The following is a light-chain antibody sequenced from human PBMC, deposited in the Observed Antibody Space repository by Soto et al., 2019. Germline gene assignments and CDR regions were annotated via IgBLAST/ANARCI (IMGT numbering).Light chain of an antibody. CDR1: QSISSY. J-gene: IGKJ2*01. CDR2: AAS. Sequence: DIQMTQSPSSLSASVGDRVTITCRASQSISSYLNWYQQKPGKAPKLLISAASSLQSGVPSRFSGSGSETDFTLTISNLQPEDFATYYCQQSYSTPLYTFGQGTKLEIK. V-gene: IGKV1-39*01. CDR3: QQSYSTPLYT.